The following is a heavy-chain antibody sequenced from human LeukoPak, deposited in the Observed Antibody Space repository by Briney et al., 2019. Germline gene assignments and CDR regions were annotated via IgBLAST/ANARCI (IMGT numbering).Heavy chain of an antibody. CDR1: GFTFGSYA. Sequence: GGSLRLSCAASGFTFGSYAMSWVRQAPGKGLEWVSAISGSGGSTYYADSVKGRFTISRDNSKNTLYLQMNSLRAEDTAVYYCAKGRSSYYYGSGSYYDYWGQGTLVTVSS. D-gene: IGHD3-10*01. J-gene: IGHJ4*02. CDR2: ISGSGGST. CDR3: AKGRSSYYYGSGSYYDY. V-gene: IGHV3-23*01.